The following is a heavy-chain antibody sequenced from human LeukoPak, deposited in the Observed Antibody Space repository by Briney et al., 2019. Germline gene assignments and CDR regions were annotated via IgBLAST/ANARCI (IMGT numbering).Heavy chain of an antibody. Sequence: SETLSLTCAVYGGSFSGYYWSWIRQPPGKGLEWIGEINHSGSTNYNPSLKSRVTISVDTSKNQFSLKLSSVTAADTAVYYCARGRHPYYYGSGRRYFDYWGQGTLATVSS. CDR2: INHSGST. V-gene: IGHV4-34*01. D-gene: IGHD3-10*01. J-gene: IGHJ4*02. CDR3: ARGRHPYYYGSGRRYFDY. CDR1: GGSFSGYY.